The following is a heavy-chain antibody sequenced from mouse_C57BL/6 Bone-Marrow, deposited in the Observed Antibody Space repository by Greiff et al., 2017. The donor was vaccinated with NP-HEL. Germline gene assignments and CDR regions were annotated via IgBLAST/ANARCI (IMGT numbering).Heavy chain of an antibody. CDR2: IYPGSGNT. V-gene: IGHV1-76*01. D-gene: IGHD2-4*01. CDR1: GYTFTDYY. J-gene: IGHJ4*01. Sequence: QVHLVESGAELVRPGASVKLSCKASGYTFTDYYINWVKQRPGQGLEWIARIYPGSGNTYYNEKFKGKATLTAEKSSSTAYMQLSSLTSEDSAVYFCARMDDYDVAMDYWGQGTSVTVSS. CDR3: ARMDDYDVAMDY.